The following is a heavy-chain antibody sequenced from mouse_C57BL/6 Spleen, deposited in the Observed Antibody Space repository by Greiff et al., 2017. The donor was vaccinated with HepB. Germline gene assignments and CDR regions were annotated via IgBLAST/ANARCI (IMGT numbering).Heavy chain of an antibody. Sequence: QVQLQQSGAELVKSGASVKISCKASGYAFSIYWMNWVKQMPGKGLEWIGQIYPGDGDTNYNEKFKGKATLTADKSSSTAYMHLSSLTSEDSAVYFCARSVYYYGSSPFDYWGQGTTLTVSS. CDR1: GYAFSIYW. CDR2: IYPGDGDT. CDR3: ARSVYYYGSSPFDY. J-gene: IGHJ2*01. D-gene: IGHD1-1*01. V-gene: IGHV1-80*01.